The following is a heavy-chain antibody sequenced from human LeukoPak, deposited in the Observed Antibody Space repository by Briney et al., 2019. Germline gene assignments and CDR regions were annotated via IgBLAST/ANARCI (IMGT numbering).Heavy chain of an antibody. D-gene: IGHD3-9*01. J-gene: IGHJ4*02. CDR2: ISYDGSNK. Sequence: GGSLTLSCAASGFTFSSYAMHWVRQAPGKGRGWVAVISYDGSNKYYTDSGKGRFTISRDTSKNPLYMRVNSLRAEDTAVYYCARDPAYEIWTVYYFDYWGQGTLVTVSS. CDR1: GFTFSSYA. V-gene: IGHV3-30*04. CDR3: ARDPAYEIWTVYYFDY.